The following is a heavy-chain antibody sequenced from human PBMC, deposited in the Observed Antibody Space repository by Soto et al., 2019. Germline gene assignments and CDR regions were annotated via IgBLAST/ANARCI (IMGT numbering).Heavy chain of an antibody. V-gene: IGHV4-34*01. Sequence: SETLSLTCAVHGGSFSGYIWTWIRQPSWKGLQWIGQINHSGSTYYNPSLKSRVIISMHTSNDQFSLELTSVTAADTAVYYCARGLITGSSYSGGCYYFDDWGKGTQVTVTS. D-gene: IGHD1-26*01. CDR1: GGSFSGYI. J-gene: IGHJ4*02. CDR2: INHSGST. CDR3: ARGLITGSSYSGGCYYFDD.